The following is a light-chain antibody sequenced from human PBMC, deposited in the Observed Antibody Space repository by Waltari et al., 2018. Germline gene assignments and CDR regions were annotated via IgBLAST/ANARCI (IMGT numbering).Light chain of an antibody. CDR3: LQYYIYPYS. CDR1: QGISSY. J-gene: IGKJ2*03. V-gene: IGKV1-17*01. Sequence: DIQMTQSPSSLSASVGDTVTITCRASQGISSYLNWFQQKPGKAPKLLIYAATTLQSGVPSRFSGSESGTEFTLTISSLQPEDFATYFCLQYYIYPYSFGQGTKVEIK. CDR2: AAT.